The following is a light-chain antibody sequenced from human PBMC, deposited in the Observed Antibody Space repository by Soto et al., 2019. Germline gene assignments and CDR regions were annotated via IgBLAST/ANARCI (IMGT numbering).Light chain of an antibody. CDR1: QSLLYSSNNKNY. V-gene: IGKV4-1*01. J-gene: IGKJ4*01. CDR2: WAS. Sequence: DIVMTQSPDSLAVSLGERATINCKSSQSLLYSSNNKNYLTWYQHKPGQPPKLLIYWASTRKSGVPDRFSGSGSGTDFTLTISGLQAEDVAVYYCQQYYSIPPTFGGGTKVDIK. CDR3: QQYYSIPPT.